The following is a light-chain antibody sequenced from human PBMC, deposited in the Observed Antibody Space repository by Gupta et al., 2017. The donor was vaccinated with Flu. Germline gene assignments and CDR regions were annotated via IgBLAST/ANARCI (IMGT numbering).Light chain of an antibody. CDR3: QQYYSTPVA. J-gene: IGKJ1*01. V-gene: IGKV4-1*01. Sequence: DIVMTQSPDSLAVSLGERATINCKSSQSPLYSSNNRKYLAWYKQKPGQPPKLLIYWASTRESGVPDRFSGSGSGTDFTLTISSLQAEDVAVYYCQQYYSTPVAFGQGTKVEIK. CDR2: WAS. CDR1: QSPLYSSNNRKY.